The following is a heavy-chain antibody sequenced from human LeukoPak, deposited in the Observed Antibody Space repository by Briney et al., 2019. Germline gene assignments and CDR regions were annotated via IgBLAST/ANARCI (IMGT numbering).Heavy chain of an antibody. D-gene: IGHD6-13*01. J-gene: IGHJ4*02. CDR2: ISYDGTNK. CDR3: AKGRYSSTWCSDH. V-gene: IGHV3-30*18. Sequence: GGSLRLSCVASGFTFSNYGMHWVRQAPGKGLEWVAVISYDGTNKYYADSVKGRFTISRDCPKNTLFLQMSSLRAEDTAVYYCAKGRYSSTWCSDHWGQGTLVTVSS. CDR1: GFTFSNYG.